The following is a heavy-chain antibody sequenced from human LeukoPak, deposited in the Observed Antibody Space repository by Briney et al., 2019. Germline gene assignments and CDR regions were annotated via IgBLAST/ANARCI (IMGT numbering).Heavy chain of an antibody. CDR1: GYTFTSYD. CDR3: ARGSSQGGYYYDRSGYLHDY. D-gene: IGHD3-22*01. Sequence: ASVKVSCKASGYTFTSYDINWVRHAIGQGVEWMGWMNPNSGNTGYAQKFQGRDSITRNTYISTAYMQLSSLRSEDTGVYYCARGSSQGGYYYDRSGYLHDYWGQGTLVTASS. CDR2: MNPNSGNT. J-gene: IGHJ4*02. V-gene: IGHV1-8*03.